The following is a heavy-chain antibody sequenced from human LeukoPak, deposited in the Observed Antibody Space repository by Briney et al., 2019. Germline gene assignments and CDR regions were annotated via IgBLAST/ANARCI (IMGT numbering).Heavy chain of an antibody. D-gene: IGHD3-10*01. J-gene: IGHJ4*02. V-gene: IGHV4-59*08. Sequence: SETLSLTCTVSGGSISGYHWSWIRQSPGKGLEWIGYINYSGSTNYSPSLKRRVTISDDTSKNQFSLKLTSVTAADTAVYYCARHKRFTEGGSGAFDYWGQGARVTVSS. CDR1: GGSISGYH. CDR3: ARHKRFTEGGSGAFDY. CDR2: INYSGST.